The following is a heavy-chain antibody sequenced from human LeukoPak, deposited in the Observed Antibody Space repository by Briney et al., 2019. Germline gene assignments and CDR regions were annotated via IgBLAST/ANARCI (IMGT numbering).Heavy chain of an antibody. CDR3: AREDCSSTSCYTLNYYYYGMDV. Sequence: SVKVSCKASGGTFSSYAISWVRQAPGQGLEWMGRIIPILGIANYAQKFQGRVTITADKSTSTAYMELSSLRSEDTAVYYCAREDCSSTSCYTLNYYYYGMDVWGQGTTVTVSS. D-gene: IGHD2-2*02. V-gene: IGHV1-69*04. J-gene: IGHJ6*02. CDR2: IIPILGIA. CDR1: GGTFSSYA.